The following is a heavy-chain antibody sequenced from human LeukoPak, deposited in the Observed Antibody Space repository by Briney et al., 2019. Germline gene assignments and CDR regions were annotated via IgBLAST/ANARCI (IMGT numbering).Heavy chain of an antibody. CDR2: ISYDGSNK. J-gene: IGHJ4*02. Sequence: GGSLRLSCAASGFTFSSYAMHWVRQAPGKGLEWVAVISYDGSNKYYADSVKGRFTISRDNSKSTLYLQMNSLRAEDTAVYYCASAVVLWFGELPNDYWGQGTLVTVSS. CDR1: GFTFSSYA. D-gene: IGHD3-10*01. CDR3: ASAVVLWFGELPNDY. V-gene: IGHV3-30*04.